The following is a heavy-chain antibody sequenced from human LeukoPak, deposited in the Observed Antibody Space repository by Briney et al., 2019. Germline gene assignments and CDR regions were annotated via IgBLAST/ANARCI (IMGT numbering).Heavy chain of an antibody. CDR1: GFTFSSYA. CDR2: ISGSGGST. CDR3: AKVWDIVVVVAATYFDY. V-gene: IGHV3-23*01. D-gene: IGHD2-15*01. Sequence: GASLRLSCAASGFTFSSYAMSWLRQAPGKGLEWVSAISGSGGSTYYADSVKGRFTISRDNSKNTLYLQMNSLRAEETAVYYCAKVWDIVVVVAATYFDYWGQGTLVTVSS. J-gene: IGHJ4*02.